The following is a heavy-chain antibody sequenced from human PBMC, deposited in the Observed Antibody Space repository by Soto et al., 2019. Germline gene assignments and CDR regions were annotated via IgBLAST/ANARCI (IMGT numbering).Heavy chain of an antibody. J-gene: IGHJ3*02. CDR1: GFTFSSYS. CDR3: ARDRTLSGDAFDI. Sequence: GGSLRLSCAASGFTFSSYSMNWVRQAPGKGLEWVSSISSSSSYIYYAASVKGRFTIYRDNAKNSLYLQMNSLRAEDTAVYYCARDRTLSGDAFDIWGQGTMVTVSS. V-gene: IGHV3-21*01. CDR2: ISSSSSYI.